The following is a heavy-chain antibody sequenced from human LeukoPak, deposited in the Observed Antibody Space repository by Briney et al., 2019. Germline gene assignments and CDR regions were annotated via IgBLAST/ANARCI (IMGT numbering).Heavy chain of an antibody. CDR3: AREDYSYGLGAFDY. Sequence: PGGSLRLSCAASGFTFNSYPLHWVRQGPGRGLEWLAVMSHDGHTKFYADSVKGRFIVSRDYSKSLFYLEMNNLRTEDTAVYFCAREDYSYGLGAFDYWGQGTLVTVSS. CDR2: MSHDGHTK. CDR1: GFTFNSYP. D-gene: IGHD5-18*01. V-gene: IGHV3-30-3*01. J-gene: IGHJ4*02.